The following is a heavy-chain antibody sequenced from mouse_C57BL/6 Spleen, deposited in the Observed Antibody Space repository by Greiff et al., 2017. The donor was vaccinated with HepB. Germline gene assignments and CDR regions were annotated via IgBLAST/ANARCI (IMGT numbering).Heavy chain of an antibody. D-gene: IGHD1-1*01. Sequence: EVKLVESGGGLVKPGGSLKLSCAASGFTFSDYGMHWVRQAPEKGLEWVAYISSGSSTIYYADTVKGRFTISRDNAMNTLFLQMTSLRSEDTAMYYCARPGRHYGSSPFAYWGQGTLVTVSA. J-gene: IGHJ3*01. CDR1: GFTFSDYG. CDR2: ISSGSSTI. CDR3: ARPGRHYGSSPFAY. V-gene: IGHV5-17*01.